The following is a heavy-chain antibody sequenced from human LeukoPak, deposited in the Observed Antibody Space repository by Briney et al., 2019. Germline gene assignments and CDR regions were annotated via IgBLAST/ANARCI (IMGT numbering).Heavy chain of an antibody. CDR1: GGSISSSNW. CDR2: IYHSGST. V-gene: IGHV4-4*02. D-gene: IGHD5-24*01. J-gene: IGHJ4*02. CDR3: ARGGDGYNSYYFDY. Sequence: SETLSLTCAVSGGSISSSNWWSWVRQPPGKGLEWIGEIYHSGSTNYNPSLKSRVTISVDTSENQFSLKLSSVTAADTAVFYCARGGDGYNSYYFDYWGQGTLVTVSS.